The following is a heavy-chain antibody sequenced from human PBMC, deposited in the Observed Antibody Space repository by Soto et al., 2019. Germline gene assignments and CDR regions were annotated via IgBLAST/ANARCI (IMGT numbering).Heavy chain of an antibody. D-gene: IGHD1-26*01. CDR2: IYNSVNT. V-gene: IGHV4-30-4*01. J-gene: IGHJ4*02. CDR1: GGSVSNGFYS. CDR3: ARGPSGDKVDS. Sequence: QVQLQESGPGLVEPSQTLSLTCTVSGGSVSNGFYSWSWIRQSPGRGLEWIGHIYNSVNTYSNPSLPSRVTISIDTSKNQFPLNLSSVTAAATAVYYCARGPSGDKVDSWGQGTLVTVSS.